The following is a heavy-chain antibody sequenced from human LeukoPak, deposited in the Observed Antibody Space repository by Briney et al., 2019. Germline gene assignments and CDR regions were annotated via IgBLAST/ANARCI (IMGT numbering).Heavy chain of an antibody. CDR1: GFTFSNAW. J-gene: IGHJ4*02. CDR3: AKELKLPYYDYVWGSYRRYYFDY. V-gene: IGHV3-20*04. D-gene: IGHD3-16*02. CDR2: INWNGGST. Sequence: GGSLRLSCAASGFTFSNAWMSWVRQAPGKGLEWVSGINWNGGSTGYADSVKGRFTISRDNAKNSLYLQMNSLRAEDTAVYYCAKELKLPYYDYVWGSYRRYYFDYWGQGTLVTVSS.